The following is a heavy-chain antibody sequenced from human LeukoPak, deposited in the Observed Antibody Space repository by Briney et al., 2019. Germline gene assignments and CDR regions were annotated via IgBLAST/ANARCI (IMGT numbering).Heavy chain of an antibody. CDR3: ARIGTHGAFDI. CDR1: GGSISSYY. Sequence: SETLSLTCTVSGGSISSYYWSWIRQPPGKGLEWIGYIYYSGSTNYNPSLKSRVTISVDTSKNQFSLKLSSVTAADTAVYYCARIGTHGAFDIWGQGTMVTVSS. CDR2: IYYSGST. J-gene: IGHJ3*02. V-gene: IGHV4-59*08. D-gene: IGHD1-1*01.